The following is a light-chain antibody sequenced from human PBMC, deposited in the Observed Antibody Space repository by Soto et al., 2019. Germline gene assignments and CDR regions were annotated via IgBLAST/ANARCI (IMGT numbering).Light chain of an antibody. CDR3: QNYNSAPPAGT. J-gene: IGKJ4*01. Sequence: DFQMTQSPSSLSASVGDRATITCRASQGINNHLAWFQQKPGKVPKVLIYAASTLQSGVPSRFSGSGSGTDFTLTISSLQPEYVASYYCQNYNSAPPAGTFGGGTKVEIK. V-gene: IGKV1-27*01. CDR1: QGINNH. CDR2: AAS.